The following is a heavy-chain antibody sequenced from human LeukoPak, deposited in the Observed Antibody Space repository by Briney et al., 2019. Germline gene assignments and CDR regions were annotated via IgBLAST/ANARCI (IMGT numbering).Heavy chain of an antibody. CDR3: ARRGGSQLLYDAFDI. V-gene: IGHV5-51*01. Sequence: PGESLKISCKGSGYSFSSFWIGWVRQMPGKGLEWMGLIYPGDSDTRYSPSFQGQVTISADKSISTAYLQWSSLKASDTAMYYCARRGGSQLLYDAFDIWGQGTMVTVSS. CDR1: GYSFSSFW. J-gene: IGHJ3*02. CDR2: IYPGDSDT. D-gene: IGHD2-2*01.